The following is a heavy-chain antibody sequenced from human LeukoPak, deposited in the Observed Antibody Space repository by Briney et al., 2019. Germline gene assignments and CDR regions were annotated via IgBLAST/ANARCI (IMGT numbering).Heavy chain of an antibody. CDR3: ARDHFRVGCSTTSCYGVDP. CDR2: VYYSGST. CDR1: GGSINSYH. V-gene: IGHV4-59*12. J-gene: IGHJ5*02. D-gene: IGHD2-2*01. Sequence: SETLSLTCTVSGGSINSYHWTWIRQPPGKGLEWIGYVYYSGSTNYNPSLKSRVTISVDTSKNQFSLKLNSVTAADTAVYYCARDHFRVGCSTTSCYGVDPWGQGTLVTVSS.